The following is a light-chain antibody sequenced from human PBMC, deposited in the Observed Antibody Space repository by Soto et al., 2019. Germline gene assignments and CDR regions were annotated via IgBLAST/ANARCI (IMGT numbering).Light chain of an antibody. CDR3: QQYNSYSWT. V-gene: IGKV1-5*03. Sequence: DTQMTQSPSTLSASVGDRVTITCRASQSISTWLAWYQQKPGKAPKLVIYKASSLESGVPSRFSGSGSGTEFTLTISSLQPDDFATYYCQQYNSYSWTFGQGTKVEIK. CDR2: KAS. J-gene: IGKJ1*01. CDR1: QSISTW.